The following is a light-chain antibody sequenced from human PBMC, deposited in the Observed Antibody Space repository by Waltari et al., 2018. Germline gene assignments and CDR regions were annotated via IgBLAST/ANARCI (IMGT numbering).Light chain of an antibody. CDR1: QSVSTA. J-gene: IGKJ1*01. V-gene: IGKV3-20*01. CDR3: QHYHSLPAT. CDR2: GAS. Sequence: EIVLTQSPGTLSLSPGERATISCRASQSVSTALAWYQQKPGQAPRLLIYGASNRATGIPDRFSGSGSGTDFSLTISSLEPEDLAVYYCQHYHSLPATFGQGTKVEIK.